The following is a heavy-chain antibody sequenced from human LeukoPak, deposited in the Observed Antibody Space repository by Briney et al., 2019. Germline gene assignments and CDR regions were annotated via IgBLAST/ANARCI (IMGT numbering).Heavy chain of an antibody. CDR2: ISSSGSTI. V-gene: IGHV3-48*03. Sequence: GGSVRLSCAASGFTFSSYEMNWVRQAPGKGLEWVSYISSSGSTIYYADSVKGRFTISRDNAKNSLYLQMNSLRAEDTAVYYCARDLNREGMGIWGQGTMVTVSS. J-gene: IGHJ3*02. CDR3: ARDLNREGMGI. D-gene: IGHD3-10*01. CDR1: GFTFSSYE.